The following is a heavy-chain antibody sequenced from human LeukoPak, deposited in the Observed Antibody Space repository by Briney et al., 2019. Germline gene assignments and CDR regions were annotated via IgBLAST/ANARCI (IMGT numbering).Heavy chain of an antibody. CDR1: GFTFSSYG. CDR3: AKLISTVDY. Sequence: GRSLRLSCAASGFTFSSYGMHWVRQAPGKGLEWVAVITSDGSDKYHADSVKGRFTISRDNSRDTLYLQMNSLRAEDTAIYYCAKLISTVDYWGQGTLVTVSS. CDR2: ITSDGSDK. D-gene: IGHD2-21*01. J-gene: IGHJ4*02. V-gene: IGHV3-30*18.